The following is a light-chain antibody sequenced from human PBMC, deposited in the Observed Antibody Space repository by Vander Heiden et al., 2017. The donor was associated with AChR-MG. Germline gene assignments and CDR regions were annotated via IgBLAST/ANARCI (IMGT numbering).Light chain of an antibody. CDR3: QSYDSSNVV. Sequence: NFMLSHPHPVSESPGKTVTISGTGSSGSIASNYVQWYQQRPGSAPTTVIYEDNQRPSGVPDRFSGSIDSSSNSASLTISGLKAEDESYYYCQSYDSSNVVFGGGTKLTVL. J-gene: IGLJ2*01. CDR1: SGSIASNY. CDR2: EDN. V-gene: IGLV6-57*02.